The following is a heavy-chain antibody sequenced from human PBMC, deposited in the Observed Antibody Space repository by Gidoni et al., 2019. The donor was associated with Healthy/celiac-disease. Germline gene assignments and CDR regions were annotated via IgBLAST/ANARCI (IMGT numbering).Heavy chain of an antibody. D-gene: IGHD3-22*01. CDR1: GGSISSSSYY. CDR2: IYYSGST. CDR3: ASSTYYYDSSGYYYGY. Sequence: QLQLQESGPGLVKPSATLSLTCTVPGGSISSSSYYWGWIRQPPGKGLEWIGSIYYSGSTYYNPSLKSRVTISVDTSKNQFSLKLSSVTAADTAVYYCASSTYYYDSSGYYYGYWGQGTLVTVSS. V-gene: IGHV4-39*01. J-gene: IGHJ4*02.